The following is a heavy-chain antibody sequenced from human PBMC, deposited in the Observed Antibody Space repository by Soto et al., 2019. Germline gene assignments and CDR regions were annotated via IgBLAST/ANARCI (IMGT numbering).Heavy chain of an antibody. D-gene: IGHD6-13*01. CDR3: ARTSSSWAPIDY. Sequence: GGSLRLSCAASGVPFSSYWMHWVRQAPGKGLVWVSRINSDGSSTSYADSVKGRFTISRDNAKNTLYLQMNSLRAEDTAVYYCARTSSSWAPIDYWGQGTLVTVSS. CDR2: INSDGSST. CDR1: GVPFSSYW. J-gene: IGHJ4*02. V-gene: IGHV3-74*01.